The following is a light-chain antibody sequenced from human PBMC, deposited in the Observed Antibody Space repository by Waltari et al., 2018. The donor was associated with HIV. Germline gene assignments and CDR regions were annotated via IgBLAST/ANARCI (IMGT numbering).Light chain of an antibody. CDR3: SSYANTNGFYVV. CDR2: EVT. J-gene: IGLJ2*01. CDR1: NSDIGGYNY. Sequence: QSALTQPPSASGSPGQSVTISCTGTNSDIGGYNYVSWYQQHPGKAPKLVISEVTKRPSGVPDRFSGSKSGTTASLTVSGLQTEDEADYYCSSYANTNGFYVVFGGGTKLTVL. V-gene: IGLV2-8*01.